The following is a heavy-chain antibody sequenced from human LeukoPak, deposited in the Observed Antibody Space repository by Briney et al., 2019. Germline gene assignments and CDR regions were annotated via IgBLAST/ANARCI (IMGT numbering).Heavy chain of an antibody. J-gene: IGHJ3*01. CDR1: GFTVTSNY. CDR3: AREDYYGSASWD. Sequence: GGSLRLSCAASGFTVTSNYMSWVRQAPGKGLEWVSVIYSGGSTFYADSVKGRFTISRDNSKNTVYLQMNSLRAEDTAVYYCAREDYYGSASWDWGQGTMVTVSS. V-gene: IGHV3-66*01. D-gene: IGHD3-10*01. CDR2: IYSGGST.